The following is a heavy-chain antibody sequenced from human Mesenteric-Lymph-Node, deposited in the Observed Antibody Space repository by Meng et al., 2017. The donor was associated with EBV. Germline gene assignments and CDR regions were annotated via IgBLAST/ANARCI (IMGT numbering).Heavy chain of an antibody. J-gene: IGHJ4*02. V-gene: IGHV3-53*01. CDR2: IYSGGST. CDR1: GFTVGNNY. D-gene: IGHD1-26*01. CDR3: ARGMGATEIRY. Sequence: GKLGEAGGGLIQPGGSLSISCAASGFTVGNNYMSWVRQAPGKGLEWVSFIYSGGSTYYADSVKGRFTISRDNSKNTLYLQMNSLRAEDTAVYYCARGMGATEIRYWGQGTLVTVSS.